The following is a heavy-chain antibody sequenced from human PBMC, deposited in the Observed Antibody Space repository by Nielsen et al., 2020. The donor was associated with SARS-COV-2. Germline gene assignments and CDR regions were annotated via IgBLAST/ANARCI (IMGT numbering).Heavy chain of an antibody. D-gene: IGHD6-19*01. CDR1: GFTFSDYY. CDR3: ARVAGTPPVSYSYFDL. Sequence: GGSLRLSCAGSGFTFSDYYMSWIRQAPGKGLEWVAQMSGSSSYIHYADSVKGRYTNSKDSAKNSLYLQMNSLRAEDTAVYYCARVAGTPPVSYSYFDLWGRGTLVTVSS. J-gene: IGHJ2*01. CDR2: MSGSSSYI. V-gene: IGHV3-11*05.